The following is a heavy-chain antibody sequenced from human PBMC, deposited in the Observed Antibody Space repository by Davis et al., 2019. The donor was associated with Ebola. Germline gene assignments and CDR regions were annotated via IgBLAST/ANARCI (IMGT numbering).Heavy chain of an antibody. Sequence: PGGSLRLSCEASGFSFTNYAMNWVRQGPGQGLEWVSGISGAGYNTYHADSVKGRFTISRDNSKNTLYLQMNSLRAEDTAVYYCAKDLYGDYKDDYWDQGTLVTVSS. CDR2: ISGAGYNT. V-gene: IGHV3-23*01. CDR1: GFSFTNYA. CDR3: AKDLYGDYKDDY. D-gene: IGHD4-17*01. J-gene: IGHJ4*02.